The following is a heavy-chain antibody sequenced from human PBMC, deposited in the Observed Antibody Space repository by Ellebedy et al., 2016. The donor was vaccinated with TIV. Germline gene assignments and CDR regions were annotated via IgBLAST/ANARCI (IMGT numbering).Heavy chain of an antibody. V-gene: IGHV4-31*03. J-gene: IGHJ5*02. CDR3: ARQRVATNWFDP. CDR2: IYYSGST. CDR1: GGSISSGGYY. Sequence: LRLSCTVSGGSISSGGYYWSWIRQHPGKGLEWIGYIYYSGSTYYNPSLKSRVTISVDTSKNQFSLKLSSVTAADTAVYYCARQRVATNWFDPWGQGTLVTVSS. D-gene: IGHD5-12*01.